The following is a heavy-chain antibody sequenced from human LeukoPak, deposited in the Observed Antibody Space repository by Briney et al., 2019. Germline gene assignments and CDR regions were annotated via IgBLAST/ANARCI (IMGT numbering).Heavy chain of an antibody. CDR1: GFTFSIYA. V-gene: IGHV3-23*01. CDR2: ISGSGGST. CDR3: AKNSHLDV. Sequence: GGSLRLVCAASGFTFSIYAISWVRQAPGNGREWVSTISGSGGSTYYADSVKGRFTISRDNSKNTLYLQMNSLRAEDTAVYYCAKNSHLDVWGKGTSVTVSS. J-gene: IGHJ6*04. D-gene: IGHD4-23*01.